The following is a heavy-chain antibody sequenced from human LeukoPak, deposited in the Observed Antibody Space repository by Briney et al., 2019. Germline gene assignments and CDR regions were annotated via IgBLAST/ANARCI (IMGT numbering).Heavy chain of an antibody. Sequence: PGGSLRLSCAASGFTISNYGMHWVRQAPGKGLEWVTFIRYDGSNKYYADSVKGRFTISRDNSKDTLYLQMNSLRPEDTALYYCAKDPLVVAATPLTWFDPWGQGTLVTVSS. D-gene: IGHD2-15*01. J-gene: IGHJ5*02. CDR1: GFTISNYG. CDR3: AKDPLVVAATPLTWFDP. V-gene: IGHV3-30*02. CDR2: IRYDGSNK.